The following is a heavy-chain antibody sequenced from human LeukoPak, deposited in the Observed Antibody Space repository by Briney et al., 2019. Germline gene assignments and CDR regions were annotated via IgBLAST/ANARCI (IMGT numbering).Heavy chain of an antibody. CDR1: GFTFSSYS. CDR3: ARDSTYDFWSGSPAHAFDI. Sequence: GGSLRLSCAASGFTFSSYSMNWVRQAPGKGLEWVSYISSSSSTIYYADSVKGRFTISRDNAKNSLYLQMNSLRAEDTAVYYCARDSTYDFWSGSPAHAFDIWGQGTMVTVSS. V-gene: IGHV3-48*01. CDR2: ISSSSSTI. J-gene: IGHJ3*02. D-gene: IGHD3-3*01.